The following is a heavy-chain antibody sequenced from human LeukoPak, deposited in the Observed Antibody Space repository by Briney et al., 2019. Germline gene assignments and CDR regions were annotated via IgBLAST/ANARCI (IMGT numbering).Heavy chain of an antibody. V-gene: IGHV4-59*12. CDR3: VREVKHCTNGVCFVYGFTAHFDY. Sequence: SETLSLTCTVSGGSISSYYWSWIRQPPGKGLEWIGYIYYSGSTNYNPSLKSRVTISVDTSKNQFSLKMTSVTAADTAVYYCVREVKHCTNGVCFVYGFTAHFDYWGLGTLVTVSS. J-gene: IGHJ4*02. D-gene: IGHD2-8*01. CDR1: GGSISSYY. CDR2: IYYSGST.